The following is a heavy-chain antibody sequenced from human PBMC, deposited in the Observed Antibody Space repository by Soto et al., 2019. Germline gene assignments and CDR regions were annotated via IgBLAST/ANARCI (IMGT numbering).Heavy chain of an antibody. CDR3: ARDDIPGRAVAIYGMDV. CDR1: GFTFSNYG. Sequence: GGSLRLSCAASGFTFSNYGMHWFRQAPGKGLEWVAVIRYDGSNKYYADPVKGRFTISRDNSKNTLYLQINSLRAEDTAVYYCARDDIPGRAVAIYGMDVWGQGTTVTVSS. D-gene: IGHD6-19*01. CDR2: IRYDGSNK. V-gene: IGHV3-33*01. J-gene: IGHJ6*02.